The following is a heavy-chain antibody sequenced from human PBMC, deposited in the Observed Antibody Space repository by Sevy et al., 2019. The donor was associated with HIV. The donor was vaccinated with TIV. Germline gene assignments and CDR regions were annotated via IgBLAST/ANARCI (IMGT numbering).Heavy chain of an antibody. Sequence: GSLRLSCAASGFTFSNAWMSWVRQAPGKGLEWVGRIKSKTDGGTTDYAAPVKGRFTISRDDSKNKLYLPMNRLKTEETAVYYCISTFIMITFGGVINSPLFDYWGQGTLVTVSS. V-gene: IGHV3-15*01. D-gene: IGHD3-16*02. CDR1: GFTFSNAW. CDR3: ISTFIMITFGGVINSPLFDY. J-gene: IGHJ4*02. CDR2: IKSKTDGGTT.